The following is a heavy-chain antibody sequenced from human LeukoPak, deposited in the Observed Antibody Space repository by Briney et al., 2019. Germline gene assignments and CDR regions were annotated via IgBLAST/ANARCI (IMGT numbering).Heavy chain of an antibody. CDR3: ARGRGNYGSGSYYYYYYYMDV. CDR2: INHSGST. J-gene: IGHJ6*03. V-gene: IGHV4-34*01. D-gene: IGHD3-10*01. CDR1: GGSFSSYY. Sequence: PSETLSLTCAVYGGSFSSYYWSWIRQPPGRGLEWIGEINHSGSTNYNPSLKSRVTISVDTSKNQFSLKLSSVTAADTAVYYCARGRGNYGSGSYYYYYYYMDVWGKGTTVTVSS.